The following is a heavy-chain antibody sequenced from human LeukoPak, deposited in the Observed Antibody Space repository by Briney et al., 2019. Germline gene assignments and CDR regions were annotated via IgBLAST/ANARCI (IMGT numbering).Heavy chain of an antibody. Sequence: GGSLRLSCAASGLTFSSYAMSWVRQALGKGLVWVSAISGSGGSTYYADSVKGRFTISRDNSKNTLYLQMNSLRAEDTAVYYCAKDRDYCSSTSCYPDYWGQGTLVIVSS. CDR3: AKDRDYCSSTSCYPDY. V-gene: IGHV3-23*01. CDR2: ISGSGGST. D-gene: IGHD2-2*01. CDR1: GLTFSSYA. J-gene: IGHJ4*02.